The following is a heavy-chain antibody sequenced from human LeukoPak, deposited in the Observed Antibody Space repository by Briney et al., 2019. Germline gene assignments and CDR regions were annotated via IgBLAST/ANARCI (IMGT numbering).Heavy chain of an antibody. CDR2: ISPFNGLT. V-gene: IGHV1-18*01. J-gene: IGHJ4*02. CDR3: SSTWDYNPPGRFDD. CDR1: GYHFVNYA. D-gene: IGHD4/OR15-4a*01. Sequence: ASVKVSCKASGYHFVNYAITWVRKAPGQGLEWMGWISPFNGLTNYAQNVQGRVTMTIDTSTSTAYMELRSLRSDDTALYYCSSTWDYNPPGRFDDWGQGTRVTVSS.